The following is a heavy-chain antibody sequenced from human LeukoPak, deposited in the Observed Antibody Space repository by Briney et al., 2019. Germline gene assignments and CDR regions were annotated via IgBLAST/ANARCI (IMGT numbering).Heavy chain of an antibody. V-gene: IGHV6-1*01. CDR3: ARAGIVATITNYYYYGMDV. Sequence: SQTLSLTCATSGDSVSSNSAAWNWIRQSPSRGLEWLGRTYYRSKWYNDYAVSVKSRITINPDTSKNQFSLQLNSVTPEDTAVYYCARAGIVATITNYYYYGMDVWGQGTTVTVSS. D-gene: IGHD5-12*01. CDR2: TYYRSKWYN. J-gene: IGHJ6*02. CDR1: GDSVSSNSAA.